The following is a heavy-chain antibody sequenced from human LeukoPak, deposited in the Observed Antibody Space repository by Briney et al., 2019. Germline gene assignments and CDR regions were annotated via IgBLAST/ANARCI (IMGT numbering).Heavy chain of an antibody. V-gene: IGHV1-3*01. CDR3: ARLPAIAAAGFPFDY. CDR1: GYTFTSYA. D-gene: IGHD6-13*01. Sequence: ASVKVSCKASGYTFTSYAMHWVRQAPGQRLEWMGWINAGNGSTKYSQKFQGRVTITRDTSASTAYMELSSLKSEDTAVYYCARLPAIAAAGFPFDYWGQGTLVTVSS. J-gene: IGHJ4*02. CDR2: INAGNGST.